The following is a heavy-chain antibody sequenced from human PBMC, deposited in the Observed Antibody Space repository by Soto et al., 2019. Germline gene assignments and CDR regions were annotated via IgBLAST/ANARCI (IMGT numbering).Heavy chain of an antibody. CDR2: LSRGGGTT. D-gene: IGHD6-6*01. J-gene: IGHJ3*01. CDR1: GFTFSSHG. V-gene: IGHV3-23*01. Sequence: EAQLLESGGDWAQPGGSLRLSCAASGFTFSSHGMSWVRQAPGKGLECIAGLSRGGGTTYYADSVKGRFTISRDNSKNTLDLIMNSLKVEDTALYYCAKDGQYRTDGFDVWGQGTMVTVSS. CDR3: AKDGQYRTDGFDV.